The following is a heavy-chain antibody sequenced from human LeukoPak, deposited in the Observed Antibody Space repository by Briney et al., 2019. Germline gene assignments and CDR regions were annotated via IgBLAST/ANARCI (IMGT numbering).Heavy chain of an antibody. Sequence: SETLSLTCTVSGGSISSYYWSWIRQPPGKGLEWIGYIYYSGSTNYNPSLKSRVTISVGTSKNQFSLKLSSVTAADTAVYYCASLIAVAGQVDYWGQGTLVTVSS. D-gene: IGHD6-19*01. CDR3: ASLIAVAGQVDY. CDR1: GGSISSYY. J-gene: IGHJ4*02. CDR2: IYYSGST. V-gene: IGHV4-59*01.